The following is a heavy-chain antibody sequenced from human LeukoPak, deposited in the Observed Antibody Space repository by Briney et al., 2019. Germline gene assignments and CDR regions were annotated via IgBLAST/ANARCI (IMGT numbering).Heavy chain of an antibody. J-gene: IGHJ2*01. V-gene: IGHV3-23*01. CDR2: ISGSGGST. Sequence: GGSLRLSCAASGFTFSNYAMSWVRQAPGKGLEWVSGISGSGGSTYYADPVKGRLTISRDNSKNPLYLQMDSLRAEDTAVYYCAKVGIRISLIVVVFTTADDWYFDLWGRGTLVTVSS. CDR3: AKVGIRISLIVVVFTTADDWYFDL. D-gene: IGHD3-22*01. CDR1: GFTFSNYA.